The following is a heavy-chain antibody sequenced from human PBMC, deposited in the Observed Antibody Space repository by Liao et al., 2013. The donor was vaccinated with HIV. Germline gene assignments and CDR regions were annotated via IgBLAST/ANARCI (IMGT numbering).Heavy chain of an antibody. CDR2: VHYSGST. Sequence: QVQLQESGPGLVKSSETMSLTCTVSGDSINSGSYYWGWIRQPPGKGLEWIGTVHYSGSTHYNPSLKSRVTISVDTSKNQFSLKVSSVTAADTAVYYCARLERRNWFDPWGQGTLVTVSS. CDR3: ARLERRNWFDP. V-gene: IGHV4-39*07. J-gene: IGHJ5*02. D-gene: IGHD1-1*01. CDR1: GDSINSGSYY.